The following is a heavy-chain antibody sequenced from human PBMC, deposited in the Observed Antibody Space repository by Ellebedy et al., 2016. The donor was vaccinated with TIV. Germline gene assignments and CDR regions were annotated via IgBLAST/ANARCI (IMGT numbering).Heavy chain of an antibody. CDR2: ISSIETSSTT. CDR3: ARDRGGASYTYWYFDL. D-gene: IGHD2-2*02. CDR1: GFSLSSNS. V-gene: IGHV3-48*02. Sequence: PGGSLRLSCAASGFSLSSNSLNWVRQAPGKGLEWVSYISSIETSSTTYYADSVKGRFTISRDNVKNPLYLQMNSLTEEDTAVYYCARDRGGASYTYWYFDLWGRGTLVTVSS. J-gene: IGHJ2*01.